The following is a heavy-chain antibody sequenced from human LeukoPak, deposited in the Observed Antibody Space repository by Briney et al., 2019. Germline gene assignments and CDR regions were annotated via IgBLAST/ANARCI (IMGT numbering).Heavy chain of an antibody. CDR3: ASVYKHGMDV. D-gene: IGHD5-24*01. CDR2: IIPIFGTA. V-gene: IGHV1-69*13. J-gene: IGHJ6*02. CDR1: GGTFSSYA. Sequence: AASVKVSCKASGGTFSSYAISWVRQAPGQGLEWMGGIIPIFGTANYAQKFQGRVTITADESTSTAYMELSSLRSEGTAVYYCASVYKHGMDVWGQGTTVIVSS.